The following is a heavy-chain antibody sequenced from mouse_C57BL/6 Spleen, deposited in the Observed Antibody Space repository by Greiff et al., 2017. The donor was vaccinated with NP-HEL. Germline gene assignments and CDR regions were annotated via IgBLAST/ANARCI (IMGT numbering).Heavy chain of an antibody. CDR1: GYTFTSYW. CDR2: IHPNSGST. D-gene: IGHD1-1*01. Sequence: QVQLKQPGAELVKPGASVKLSCKASGYTFTSYWMHWVKQRPGQGLEWIGMIHPNSGSTNYNEKFKSKATLTVDKSSSTAYMQLSSLTSEDSAVYYCASLLRPAIAMDYWGQGTSVTVSS. V-gene: IGHV1-64*01. J-gene: IGHJ4*01. CDR3: ASLLRPAIAMDY.